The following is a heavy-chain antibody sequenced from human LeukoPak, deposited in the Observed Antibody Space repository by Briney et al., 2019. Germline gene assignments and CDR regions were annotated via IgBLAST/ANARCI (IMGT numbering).Heavy chain of an antibody. Sequence: SQTLSLTCTVSGGSISSGSYYWSWIRQPAGKGLEWIGRIYTSGSTNYNPSLKSRVTISVDTSKNQFSLKLSSVTAADTAVYYCARDYCGGDCYFLAYNYFDPWGQGTLVTVSS. CDR1: GGSISSGSYY. D-gene: IGHD2-21*02. J-gene: IGHJ5*02. V-gene: IGHV4-61*02. CDR2: IYTSGST. CDR3: ARDYCGGDCYFLAYNYFDP.